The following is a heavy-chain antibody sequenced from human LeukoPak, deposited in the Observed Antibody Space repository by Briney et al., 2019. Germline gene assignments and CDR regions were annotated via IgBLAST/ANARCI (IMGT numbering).Heavy chain of an antibody. CDR1: GFTFSTYG. D-gene: IGHD3-22*01. CDR3: ARCYYDGSGFYYYFDY. Sequence: PGRSLRLSCEASGFTFSTYGMHWVRQAPGKGLQWVAVIWSDGSKTSHADSVKGRFTISRDNPKNTVFLQMGSLRGEDTAVYYCARCYYDGSGFYYYFDYWGQGTLVTVSS. CDR2: IWSDGSKT. V-gene: IGHV3-33*01. J-gene: IGHJ4*02.